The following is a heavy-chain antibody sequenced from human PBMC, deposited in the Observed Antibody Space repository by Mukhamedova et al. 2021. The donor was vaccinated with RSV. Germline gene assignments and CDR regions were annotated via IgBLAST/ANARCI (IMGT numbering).Heavy chain of an antibody. D-gene: IGHD6-6*01. J-gene: IGHJ6*02. Sequence: NSGNIDYADSVKGRVTISRDNAKNALYLQMNSLRAADTALYYCAKDKRGRLGVGSSSLQYYYYGMDVWGQGTTVTVSS. V-gene: IGHV3-9*01. CDR3: AKDKRGRLGVGSSSLQYYYYGMDV. CDR2: NSGNI.